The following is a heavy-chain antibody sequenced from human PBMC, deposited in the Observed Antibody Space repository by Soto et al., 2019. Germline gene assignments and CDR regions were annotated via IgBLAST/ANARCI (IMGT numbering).Heavy chain of an antibody. CDR2: IYHSGST. CDR3: ARAGGLGAVAVDY. V-gene: IGHV4-30-2*01. Sequence: QLQLQESGSGLVMPTQTLSLTCAVSGGSISSGVSSWSWIRQPPGKGLEWIGYIYHSGSTYYNPSLKSRVTISVDRSKNQFSLKLSSVTAADTAVFYCARAGGLGAVAVDYWGQGTLVTVSS. D-gene: IGHD6-19*01. J-gene: IGHJ4*02. CDR1: GGSISSGVSS.